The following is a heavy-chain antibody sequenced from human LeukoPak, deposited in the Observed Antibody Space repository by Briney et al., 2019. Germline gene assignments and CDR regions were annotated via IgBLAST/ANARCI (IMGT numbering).Heavy chain of an antibody. D-gene: IGHD6-19*01. Sequence: LGGPLRLSGGGAGFRFISYAMSGARQGPGKGRGGVSTIIGSGGSTCFADSVNARFTISRNNSKTTLLLQMDSLRAADTAVYYCANWVAGSRAYIHSWGQGSLVTVSS. CDR1: GFRFISYA. CDR2: IIGSGGST. J-gene: IGHJ4*02. CDR3: ANWVAGSRAYIHS. V-gene: IGHV3-23*01.